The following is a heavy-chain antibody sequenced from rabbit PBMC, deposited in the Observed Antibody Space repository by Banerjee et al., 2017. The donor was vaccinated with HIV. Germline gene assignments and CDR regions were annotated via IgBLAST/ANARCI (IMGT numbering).Heavy chain of an antibody. CDR3: ARDLAGVIGWNFGL. V-gene: IGHV1S40*01. Sequence: CTASGFSFSNKYVMCWVRQAPGKGLEWIGCINSGSSGSTYYTSWAKGRFTITRSTSLNTVDLKMTSLTAADTATYFCARDLAGVIGWNFGLWGPGTLVTVS. J-gene: IGHJ6*01. CDR1: GFSFSNKYV. CDR2: INSGSSGST. D-gene: IGHD4-1*01.